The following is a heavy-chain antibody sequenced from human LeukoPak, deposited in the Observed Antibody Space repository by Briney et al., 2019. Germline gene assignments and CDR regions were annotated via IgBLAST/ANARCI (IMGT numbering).Heavy chain of an antibody. Sequence: ASVTVSCKASGYTFTSYDINWVRQATGQGLEWMGWMNPNSGNTGYAQKFQGRVTMTRNTSISTAYMELSSLRSEDTAVYYCARGTPDSSGYSPWGQGTMVTVSS. J-gene: IGHJ3*01. D-gene: IGHD3-22*01. CDR1: GYTFTSYD. V-gene: IGHV1-8*01. CDR2: MNPNSGNT. CDR3: ARGTPDSSGYSP.